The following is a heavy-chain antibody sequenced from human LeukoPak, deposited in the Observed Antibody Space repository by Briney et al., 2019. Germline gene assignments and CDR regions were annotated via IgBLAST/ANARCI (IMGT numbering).Heavy chain of an antibody. V-gene: IGHV1-3*03. Sequence: ASVKVSCKASGYTFTNYAMHWVRQAPGQRLEWMGWINAGNGNTKYSQDFQGRVAITRDTSASTAYMELSSLRPEDMAVYYCARGWGGNYRFEYWGQGTLVTVSS. J-gene: IGHJ4*02. D-gene: IGHD1-26*01. CDR2: INAGNGNT. CDR3: ARGWGGNYRFEY. CDR1: GYTFTNYA.